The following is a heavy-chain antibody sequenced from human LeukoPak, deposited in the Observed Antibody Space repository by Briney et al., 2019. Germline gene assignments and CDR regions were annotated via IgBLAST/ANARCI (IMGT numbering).Heavy chain of an antibody. CDR1: GFTFSSSA. Sequence: PGGSLRLSCAASGFTFSSSAMSWVRQAPGKGLEWVSGTSGNGATTYYADSVKGRFTISRDNSKNTLYLQINSPRAEDTAVYYCAKDGLVWFGELNWGQGTLVTVSS. D-gene: IGHD3-10*01. CDR3: AKDGLVWFGELN. V-gene: IGHV3-23*01. CDR2: TSGNGATT. J-gene: IGHJ4*02.